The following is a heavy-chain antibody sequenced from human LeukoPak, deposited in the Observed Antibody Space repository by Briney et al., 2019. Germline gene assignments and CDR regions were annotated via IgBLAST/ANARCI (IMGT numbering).Heavy chain of an antibody. CDR3: ARGNYIDY. Sequence: MTSETLSLTCTVSGGSVSSGSYYWSWIRQPPGKGLEWIGYTYYSGSTDYNPSLKSRVTISVDTSKNQFSLKLRSVTAADTAVYYCARGNYIDYWGQGTLVTVSS. D-gene: IGHD3-10*01. CDR2: TYYSGST. J-gene: IGHJ4*02. V-gene: IGHV4-61*01. CDR1: GGSVSSGSYY.